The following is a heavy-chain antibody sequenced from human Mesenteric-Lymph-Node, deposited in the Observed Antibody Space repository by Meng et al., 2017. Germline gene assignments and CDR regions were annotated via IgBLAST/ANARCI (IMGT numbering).Heavy chain of an antibody. CDR2: ISAYNGNT. Sequence: VHQVQLGAEGKKPGASVNVSCKASGYTFTSSGISWVRQAPGQGLEWMGWISAYNGNTNYAQKLQGRVTMTTDTSTSTAYMELRSLRSDDTAVYYCARADHAVADFDYWGQGTLVTVSS. V-gene: IGHV1-18*01. D-gene: IGHD6-19*01. J-gene: IGHJ4*02. CDR3: ARADHAVADFDY. CDR1: GYTFTSSG.